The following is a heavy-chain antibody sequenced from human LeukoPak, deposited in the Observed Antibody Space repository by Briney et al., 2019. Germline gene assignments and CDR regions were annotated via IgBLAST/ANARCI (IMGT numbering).Heavy chain of an antibody. Sequence: SVKVSCKASGGTFSSYAISWVRQAPGQGLEWMGRIIPILGIANYAQKFQGRVTITADKFTSTAYMELSSLRSEDTAVYYCANPGGYCSGGSCYSHYFDYWGQGTLVTVSS. J-gene: IGHJ4*02. CDR2: IIPILGIA. CDR1: GGTFSSYA. V-gene: IGHV1-69*04. D-gene: IGHD2-15*01. CDR3: ANPGGYCSGGSCYSHYFDY.